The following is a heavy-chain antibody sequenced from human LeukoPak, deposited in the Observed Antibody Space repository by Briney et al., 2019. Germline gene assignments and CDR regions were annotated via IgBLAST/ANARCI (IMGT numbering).Heavy chain of an antibody. J-gene: IGHJ4*02. CDR1: GFTFSSYW. V-gene: IGHV3-7*01. CDR2: IKQDGSEK. D-gene: IGHD3-3*01. Sequence: GGSLRLSCAASGFTFSSYWMSWVRQAPGKGLEWVANIKQDGSEKYYVDSVKGRFTISRDNAKNSLYLQMNGLRAEDTAVYYCASGPITIFGVAVSSQPYWGQGTLVTVSS. CDR3: ASGPITIFGVAVSSQPY.